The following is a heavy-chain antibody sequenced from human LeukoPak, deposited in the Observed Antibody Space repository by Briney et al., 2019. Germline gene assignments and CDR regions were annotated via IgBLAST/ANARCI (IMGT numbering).Heavy chain of an antibody. J-gene: IGHJ4*02. V-gene: IGHV4-61*03. CDR2: IYYSGST. CDR3: ARGKGVYFDY. Sequence: SETLSLTCTVSGGSVSTFTYYWTWIRQPPGKGLEWISYIYYSGSTKYNPSLKSRVTISVDTSKNHFSLNLSSVTAADTAVYYCARGKGVYFDYWGQGNLVTVSS. CDR1: GGSVSTFTYY.